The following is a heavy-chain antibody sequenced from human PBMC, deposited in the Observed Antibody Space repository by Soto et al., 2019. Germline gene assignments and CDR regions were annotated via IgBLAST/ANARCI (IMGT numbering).Heavy chain of an antibody. CDR1: GYIFVYYY. D-gene: IGHD3-10*01. Sequence: QVHLVQSGAEVKKPGASVKVSCKTSGYIFVYYYIHWVRQAPGQGLEWLGKFDPRDDTTDYAQKCQGRVTMTSDTSTTTAYMEVTSLTSEDTAVYYCARDSGGSGKATLDYWGQGTLVTVSS. CDR3: ARDSGGSGKATLDY. J-gene: IGHJ4*02. V-gene: IGHV1-46*01. CDR2: FDPRDDTT.